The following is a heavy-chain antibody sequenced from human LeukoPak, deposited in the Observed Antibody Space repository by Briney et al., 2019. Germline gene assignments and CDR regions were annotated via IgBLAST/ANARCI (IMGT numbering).Heavy chain of an antibody. Sequence: PGGSLRLSCAASGFTFSSYWMSWVRQAPGKGLEWVANIKQDGSEKYYVDSVKGRFTISRDNTKNSLYLQMNSLRAEDTALYYCAKGRHSGSYSGFDYWGQGTLVTVSS. D-gene: IGHD1-26*01. J-gene: IGHJ4*02. CDR3: AKGRHSGSYSGFDY. CDR1: GFTFSSYW. V-gene: IGHV3-7*03. CDR2: IKQDGSEK.